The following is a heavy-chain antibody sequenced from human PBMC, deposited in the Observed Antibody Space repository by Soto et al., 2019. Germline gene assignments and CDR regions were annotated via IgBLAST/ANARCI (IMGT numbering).Heavy chain of an antibody. CDR3: SVWFGELGTDGGMDV. D-gene: IGHD3-10*01. CDR2: IYYSGST. V-gene: IGHV4-39*01. Sequence: QLQLQESGPGLVKPSETLSLTCTVSGGSISSSSYYWGWIRQPPGKGLEWIGSIYYSGSTYYNLSLKSRVTISVDTSKNQFSLKLSSVTAADTAVYYCSVWFGELGTDGGMDVWGQGTTVTVSS. J-gene: IGHJ6*02. CDR1: GGSISSSSYY.